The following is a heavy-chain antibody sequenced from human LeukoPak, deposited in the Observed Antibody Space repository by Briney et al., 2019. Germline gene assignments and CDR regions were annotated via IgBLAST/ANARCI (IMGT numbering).Heavy chain of an antibody. CDR1: GGSIISSSFW. CDR3: ARGDYGDYHDAFDI. CDR2: IYYSGNT. V-gene: IGHV4-30-4*07. Sequence: SETLSLTCTVSGGSIISSSFWWGWIRQPPGKGLEWIGYIYYSGNTYYSPSLKSRLTISLDTSKNLFSLKLSSVTAADTAVYYCARGDYGDYHDAFDIWGQGTMVTVSS. D-gene: IGHD4-17*01. J-gene: IGHJ3*02.